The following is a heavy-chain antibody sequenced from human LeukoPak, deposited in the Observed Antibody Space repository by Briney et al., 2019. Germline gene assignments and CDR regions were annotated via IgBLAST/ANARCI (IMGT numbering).Heavy chain of an antibody. Sequence: GRSLRLSCAASGFTFSSYGMHWVRQAPGKGLEWGALISYDGSNKYYADSVKGRFTISRDNSKNTLYLQMNSLRTEDTAVYYCAKDRDSGSFRGAFDIWGQGTMVTVSS. CDR3: AKDRDSGSFRGAFDI. CDR1: GFTFSSYG. J-gene: IGHJ3*02. V-gene: IGHV3-30*18. D-gene: IGHD1-26*01. CDR2: ISYDGSNK.